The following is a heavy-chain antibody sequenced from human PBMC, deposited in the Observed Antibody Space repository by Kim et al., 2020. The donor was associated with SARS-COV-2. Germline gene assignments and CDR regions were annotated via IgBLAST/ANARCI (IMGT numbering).Heavy chain of an antibody. Sequence: GGSLRLSCAASGFTFSNAWMSWVRQAPGKGLEWVGRIKSKTDGGTTDYAAPVKGRFTISRDDSKNTLYLQMNSLKTEDTAVYYCTTSQVVPAADFDYWGQGTLVTVSS. CDR2: IKSKTDGGTT. CDR1: GFTFSNAW. D-gene: IGHD2-2*01. CDR3: TTSQVVPAADFDY. V-gene: IGHV3-15*01. J-gene: IGHJ4*02.